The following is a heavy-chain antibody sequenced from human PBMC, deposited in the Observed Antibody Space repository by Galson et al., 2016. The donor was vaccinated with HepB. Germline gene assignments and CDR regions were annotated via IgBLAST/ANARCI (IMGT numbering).Heavy chain of an antibody. D-gene: IGHD3-10*01. V-gene: IGHV1-69*04. CDR2: IIPILGIT. CDR1: GGTFSSYA. J-gene: IGHJ4*02. CDR3: AMGRGVTIDY. Sequence: SVKVSCKASGGTFSSYAITWVRQAPGQGLEWVGRIIPILGITNYAQKFQGRVTITADKSTSTAYMELGSLRSEDTAVYYCAMGRGVTIDYWGQGTLVTVSS.